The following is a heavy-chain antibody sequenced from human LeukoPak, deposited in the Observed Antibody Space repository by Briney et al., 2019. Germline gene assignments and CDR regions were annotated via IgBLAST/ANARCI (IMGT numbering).Heavy chain of an antibody. CDR2: MNPNSGNT. V-gene: IGHV1-8*01. J-gene: IGHJ4*02. CDR3: ARVSRYSSSWYST. D-gene: IGHD6-13*01. Sequence: SVKVSCKASGYAFTSYDINWVRQATGQGLEWMGWMNPNSGNTGYAQKFQGRVTMTRNTSISTAYMELSSLRSEDTAVYYCARVSRYSSSWYSTWGQGTLVTVSS. CDR1: GYAFTSYD.